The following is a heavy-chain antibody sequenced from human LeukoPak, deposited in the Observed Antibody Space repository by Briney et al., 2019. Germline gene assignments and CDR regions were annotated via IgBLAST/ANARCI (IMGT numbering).Heavy chain of an antibody. CDR2: IYYSGST. CDR1: GGSISSYY. D-gene: IGHD1-26*01. CDR3: ATRRVGGSYSDDAFDI. V-gene: IGHV4-59*01. Sequence: SEALSLTCTVSGGSISSYYWSWIRQPPGKGLEWIGYIYYSGSTNYNPSLKSRVTISVDTSKNQFSLKLSSVTAADTAVYYCATRRVGGSYSDDAFDIWGQGTMVTVSS. J-gene: IGHJ3*02.